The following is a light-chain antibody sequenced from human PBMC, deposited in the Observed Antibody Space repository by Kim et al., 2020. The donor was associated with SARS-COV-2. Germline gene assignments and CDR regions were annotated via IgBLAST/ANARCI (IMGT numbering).Light chain of an antibody. CDR1: QSVNSNN. CDR2: GTS. CDR3: QQYGSLWT. V-gene: IGKV3-20*01. J-gene: IGKJ1*01. Sequence: EIVFTQSPGTLSLSPGERATLSCRASQSVNSNNFAWYQQKPGQAPRLLIYGTSSRATGIPDRFSGSGSETDFTLTITRLEPDDFAVYCCQQYGSLWTFGQGTKVDIK.